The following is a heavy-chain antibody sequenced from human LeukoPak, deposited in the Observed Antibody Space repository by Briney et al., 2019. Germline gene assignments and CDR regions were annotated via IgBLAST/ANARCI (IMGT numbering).Heavy chain of an antibody. CDR2: ISYDGSNE. J-gene: IGHJ6*04. Sequence: GGSLRLSCAASGFTFSSYGMHWVRQAPGKGLEWVAVISYDGSNEYYAGSVKGRFTISRDSSKNTLYLQMNSLRAEDTAVYYCAELGITMIGGVWGKGTTVTISS. D-gene: IGHD3-10*02. CDR1: GFTFSSYG. V-gene: IGHV3-30*12. CDR3: AELGITMIGGV.